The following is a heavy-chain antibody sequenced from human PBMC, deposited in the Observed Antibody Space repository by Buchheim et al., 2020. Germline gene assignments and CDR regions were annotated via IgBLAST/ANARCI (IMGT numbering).Heavy chain of an antibody. Sequence: EVQLVESGGGLVQPGGSLRLSCEVSGFTFSSAAMSWVRQAPGKGLEWVSFISISGDTTNYADSLMDRFTISRDNSKNTLYFQMNSLRAEDTAVYYCAKEIRPNDFWGQGTL. J-gene: IGHJ4*02. CDR1: GFTFSSAA. CDR3: AKEIRPNDF. V-gene: IGHV3-23*04. CDR2: ISISGDTT.